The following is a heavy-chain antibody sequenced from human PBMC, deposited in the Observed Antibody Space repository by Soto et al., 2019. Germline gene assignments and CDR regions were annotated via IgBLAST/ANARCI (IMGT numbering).Heavy chain of an antibody. CDR3: TTSQWFGELLSFGA. V-gene: IGHV3-15*01. J-gene: IGHJ5*02. CDR2: IKSKTDGGTT. D-gene: IGHD3-10*01. CDR1: GFTFTYAW. Sequence: GGSLRLSCAASGFTFTYAWMTWVRQAPGKGLEWVGRIKSKTDGGTTDYAAPVKGRFTISRDDSKNTLYLQMNSLETVDTAMYYCTTSQWFGELLSFGAWGQGTLVNVAS.